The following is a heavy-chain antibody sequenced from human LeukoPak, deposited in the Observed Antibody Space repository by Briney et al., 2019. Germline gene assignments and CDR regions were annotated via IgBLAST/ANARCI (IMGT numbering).Heavy chain of an antibody. CDR3: AREDGYCSGGNCYSYFDT. CDR1: GFTFNNYA. D-gene: IGHD2-15*01. Sequence: GGSLRLSCAASGFTFNNYAMNWVRQAPGKGLEWVAYIKKTGSETYYVDSVKGRFTITRDSTRNSLFLQMYSLRAEDTAVYFCAREDGYCSGGNCYSYFDTWGQGTLVTVSS. V-gene: IGHV3-7*01. CDR2: IKKTGSET. J-gene: IGHJ4*02.